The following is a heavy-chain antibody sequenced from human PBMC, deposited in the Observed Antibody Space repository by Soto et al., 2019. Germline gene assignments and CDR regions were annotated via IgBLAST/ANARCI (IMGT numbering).Heavy chain of an antibody. V-gene: IGHV3-53*01. Sequence: PGCALRRSCAAAGFTVSSNYMSWVRQAPGKGLEWVSVIYSGGSTYYADSVKGRFTISRDNSKNTLYLQMNSLRAEDTAVYYCARLVDTAKVNWFDPWGQGTLVIVS. CDR1: GFTVSSNY. D-gene: IGHD5-18*01. CDR3: ARLVDTAKVNWFDP. CDR2: IYSGGST. J-gene: IGHJ5*02.